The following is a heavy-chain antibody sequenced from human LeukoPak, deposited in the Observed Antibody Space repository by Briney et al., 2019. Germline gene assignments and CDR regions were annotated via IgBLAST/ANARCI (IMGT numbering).Heavy chain of an antibody. CDR1: RFIFDNYW. J-gene: IGHJ4*02. Sequence: GGSLRLSCAASRFIFDNYWMTWVRQAPGKGVEWLANIKEDASEKYYADSVKGRFTISRDSAKSSLYLQMNSLKVEDTAVYYCFGGVAADYWGRGTLVTVSS. CDR2: IKEDASEK. D-gene: IGHD3-16*01. V-gene: IGHV3-7*01. CDR3: FGGVAADY.